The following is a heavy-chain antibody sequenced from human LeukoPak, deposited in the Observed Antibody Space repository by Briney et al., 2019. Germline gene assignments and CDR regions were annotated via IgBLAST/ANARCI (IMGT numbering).Heavy chain of an antibody. J-gene: IGHJ4*02. D-gene: IGHD3-22*01. CDR3: ARSIPRYDGSGYYPDS. CDR1: GFTFNNYG. V-gene: IGHV3-33*08. Sequence: GGSLRLSCAASGFTFNNYGMHWVRQAPGKGLEWVAVIWYDGSNKVYGESVKGRFTISRDNSKNTLYLQMNSLRAEDTAVYYCARSIPRYDGSGYYPDSWGQGILVTVSS. CDR2: IWYDGSNK.